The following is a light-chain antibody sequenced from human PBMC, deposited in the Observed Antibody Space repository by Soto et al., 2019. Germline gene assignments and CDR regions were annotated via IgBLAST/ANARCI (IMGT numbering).Light chain of an antibody. CDR3: HPTYSTSPCT. Sequence: DIAMTQSPATLSASVGDRDTITCRASQSSDNYLNWYQQKPGNAPKALIYAASSLQSGVPSRFSGSGSGTDFTLTISRRQPSDFSAYYFHPTYSTSPCTFGQGTMLEI. CDR1: QSSDNY. V-gene: IGKV1-39*01. J-gene: IGKJ2*02. CDR2: AAS.